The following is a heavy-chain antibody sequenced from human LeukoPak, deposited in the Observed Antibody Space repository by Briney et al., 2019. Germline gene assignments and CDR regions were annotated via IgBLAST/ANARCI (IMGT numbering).Heavy chain of an antibody. J-gene: IGHJ5*02. CDR3: AKSTTAGTRWFDP. V-gene: IGHV3-23*01. D-gene: IGHD6-13*01. CDR2: ISGSDGGT. Sequence: PGGSLRLSCAASGFAFSSYAMSWVRQAPGKGLEWVSAISGSDGGTYYADSVKGRFTISRDNSKNTLYLQMSTLRAEDTAVYYCAKSTTAGTRWFDPWGQGTLVTVSS. CDR1: GFAFSSYA.